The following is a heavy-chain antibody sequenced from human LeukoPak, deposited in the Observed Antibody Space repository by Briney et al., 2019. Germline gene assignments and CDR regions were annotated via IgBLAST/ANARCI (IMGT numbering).Heavy chain of an antibody. D-gene: IGHD5-12*01. CDR3: ARVSGYDWESFYDY. J-gene: IGHJ4*02. Sequence: SETLSLTCTVSGYSISSGYYWGWIRQPPGKGLEWVGSIYRSGSTYYNPSLKSRVTISVDTSKNQSTLKLSSVTAADTAVYYCARVSGYDWESFYDYWGQGSLVTVSS. V-gene: IGHV4-38-2*02. CDR1: GYSISSGYY. CDR2: IYRSGST.